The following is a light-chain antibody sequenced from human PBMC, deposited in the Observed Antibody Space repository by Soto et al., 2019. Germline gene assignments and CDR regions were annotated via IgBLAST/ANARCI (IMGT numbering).Light chain of an antibody. Sequence: QSVLTQPPSASGTPGQRVSISCSGGSSNIGTNTENWYQHLPGTAPKLLIFSNDERPSGVPDRFSGSKSGTSASLAISGLQSDDEADYYCATWDDSLNGVVFGGGTKVTVL. CDR3: ATWDDSLNGVV. CDR1: SSNIGTNT. CDR2: SND. J-gene: IGLJ2*01. V-gene: IGLV1-44*01.